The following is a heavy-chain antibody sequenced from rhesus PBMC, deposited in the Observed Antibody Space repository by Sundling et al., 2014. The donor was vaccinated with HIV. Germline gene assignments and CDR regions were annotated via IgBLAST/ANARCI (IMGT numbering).Heavy chain of an antibody. CDR2: FYVDSVTT. CDR3: AREKPRVEYFAV. D-gene: IGHD3-40*01. CDR1: GGSISDYYY. V-gene: IGHV4S9*01. J-gene: IGHJ1*01. Sequence: QVQLQESGPGLVKPSETLSLTCAISGGSISDYYYWSWIRQAPGKGLDWIGNFYVDSVTTYYNPSLRRGVAISKDTSKNQFFLKLYSVTAADTAVYYCAREKPRVEYFAVWGQGALVIVSS.